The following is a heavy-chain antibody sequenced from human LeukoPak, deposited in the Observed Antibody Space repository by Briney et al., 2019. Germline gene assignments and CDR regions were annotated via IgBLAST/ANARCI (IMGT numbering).Heavy chain of an antibody. Sequence: KPGGSLRLSCAASGFIFSSYSMNWVRQAPGKGLEWVASISSSSSYIYYADSVKGRFTISRDNAKNSLYLQMNSLRAEDTAVYYCARRRYSGSSQHFDYWGQGTLVTVSS. J-gene: IGHJ4*02. CDR3: ARRRYSGSSQHFDY. D-gene: IGHD1-26*01. CDR2: ISSSSSYI. CDR1: GFIFSSYS. V-gene: IGHV3-21*01.